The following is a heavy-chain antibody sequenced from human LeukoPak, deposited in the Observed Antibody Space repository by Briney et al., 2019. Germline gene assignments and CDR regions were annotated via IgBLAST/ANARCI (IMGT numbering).Heavy chain of an antibody. CDR1: GDSISSYY. D-gene: IGHD3-22*01. J-gene: IGHJ4*02. CDR2: IYYSGST. CDR3: ARGPHYSDSSGYPAY. Sequence: SETLSLTCTVSGDSISSYYWSWIRQPPGKGLEWIGYIYYSGSTNYNPSLKSRVTISVDTSKNQFSLKLSSVTAADTAVYYCARGPHYSDSSGYPAYWGQGTLATVSS. V-gene: IGHV4-59*08.